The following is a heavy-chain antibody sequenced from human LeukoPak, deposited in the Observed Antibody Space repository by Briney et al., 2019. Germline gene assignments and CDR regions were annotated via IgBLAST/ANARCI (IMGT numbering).Heavy chain of an antibody. CDR2: INSDGSWT. V-gene: IGHV3-74*01. J-gene: IGHJ4*02. Sequence: GGSLRLSCAASGSYWMHLVRKAPGKGLVWVSHINSDGSWTSCADSVKGRFTISKDNAKNTVYLQMNNLRAEDTAVYYCVSFYETYRGRGTLVTVSS. CDR1: GSYW. CDR3: VSFYETY. D-gene: IGHD2/OR15-2a*01.